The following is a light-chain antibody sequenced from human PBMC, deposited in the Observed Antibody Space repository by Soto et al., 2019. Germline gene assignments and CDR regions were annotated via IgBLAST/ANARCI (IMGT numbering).Light chain of an antibody. J-gene: IGKJ1*01. Sequence: EIVLTQSPGTLSLSPGERATLSCRASQSVSSTYLAWYQQKPGQAPRLLIYAASTRATGIPDRFSGSGYGTDFPPPVSRLEPEAFAVYSCKRFGTSPTWTFGQGTKVEIK. V-gene: IGKV3-20*01. CDR1: QSVSSTY. CDR2: AAS. CDR3: KRFGTSPTWT.